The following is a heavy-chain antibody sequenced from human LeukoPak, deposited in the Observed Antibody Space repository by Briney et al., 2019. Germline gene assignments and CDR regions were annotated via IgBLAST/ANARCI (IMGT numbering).Heavy chain of an antibody. CDR3: ARQDYDFWSGYYVFDY. CDR1: GFTFSSYW. V-gene: IGHV3-7*05. Sequence: GGALRLSCAASGFTFSSYWMSWVRQAPGKGLEWVANIKQDGSEKYYVDSVKGRSTISRDTAKNSLYLKMNSLRAEDTAVYYCARQDYDFWSGYYVFDYWGQGTLVTVSS. CDR2: IKQDGSEK. J-gene: IGHJ4*02. D-gene: IGHD3-3*01.